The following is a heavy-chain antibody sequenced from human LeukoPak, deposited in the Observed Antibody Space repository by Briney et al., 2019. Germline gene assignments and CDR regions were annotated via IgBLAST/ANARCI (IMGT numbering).Heavy chain of an antibody. J-gene: IGHJ6*02. D-gene: IGHD2-2*01. CDR3: ARFKGPDERARIVVVPAASYYYGMDV. CDR2: ISYDGSNK. V-gene: IGHV3-30-3*01. CDR1: GFTFSGYA. Sequence: GGSLRLSCAASGFTFSGYAMHWVRQAPGKGLEWVAVISYDGSNKYYADSVKGRFTISRDNSKNTLYLQMNSLRAEDTAVYYCARFKGPDERARIVVVPAASYYYGMDVWGQGTTVTVSS.